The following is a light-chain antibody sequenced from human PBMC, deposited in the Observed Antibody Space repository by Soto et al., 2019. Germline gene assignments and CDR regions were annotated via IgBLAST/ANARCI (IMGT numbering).Light chain of an antibody. CDR1: QSVKPF. J-gene: IGKJ5*01. Sequence: EIVLKQSSGTLSLSPGESATLXXRARQSVKPFLVWDQQRPGQAPRLXXYDSSHRAAGIPARFSGSGFGTDFTLTISSLEPEAAAVYYCQQRSSWPTITFGPGTRLEI. V-gene: IGKV3-11*01. CDR3: QQRSSWPTIT. CDR2: DSS.